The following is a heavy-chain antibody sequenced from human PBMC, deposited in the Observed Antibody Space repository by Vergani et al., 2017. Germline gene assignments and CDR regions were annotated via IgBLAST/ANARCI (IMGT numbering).Heavy chain of an antibody. Sequence: QVQLQESGPGLVKPSETLSLTCTVSGGSISNYYWNWIRQPAGKGLEWIGRIYTSGSTTYNPSRKSRVIMSVDTSKNKFPLKLTSVTAADTAVYYCASVGWVGDFDYGGQGALVTVSS. CDR3: ASVGWVGDFDY. V-gene: IGHV4-4*07. CDR1: GGSISNYY. D-gene: IGHD3-16*01. CDR2: IYTSGST. J-gene: IGHJ4*02.